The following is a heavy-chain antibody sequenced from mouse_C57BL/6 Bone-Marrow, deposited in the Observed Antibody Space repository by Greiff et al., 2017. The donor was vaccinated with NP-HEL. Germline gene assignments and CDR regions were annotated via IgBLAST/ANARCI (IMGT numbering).Heavy chain of an antibody. CDR1: GYTFTDYY. V-gene: IGHV1-26*01. Sequence: VQLQQSGPELVKPGASVKISCKASGYTFTDYYMNWVKQSHGKSLEWIGDINPNNGGTSYNQKFKGKATLTVDKSSSTAYMELRSLTSEDSAVYYCARDYYAMDYWGQGTSVTVSS. CDR2: INPNNGGT. J-gene: IGHJ4*01. CDR3: ARDYYAMDY.